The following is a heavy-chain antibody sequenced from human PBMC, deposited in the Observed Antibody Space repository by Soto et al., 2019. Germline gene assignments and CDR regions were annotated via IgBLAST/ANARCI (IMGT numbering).Heavy chain of an antibody. CDR3: ARQAKLRPGTNAFDI. J-gene: IGHJ3*02. V-gene: IGHV3-7*03. D-gene: IGHD1-7*01. CDR1: GFIFTSYS. CDR2: INKNGGEK. Sequence: PGGSLRLSCAASGFIFTSYSMSWVRQAPGKGLEWVANINKNGGEKYYVDSVKGRFTISRDNAKNSLYLQMNGLRAEDTAMYYCARQAKLRPGTNAFDIWGQGTMVTVSS.